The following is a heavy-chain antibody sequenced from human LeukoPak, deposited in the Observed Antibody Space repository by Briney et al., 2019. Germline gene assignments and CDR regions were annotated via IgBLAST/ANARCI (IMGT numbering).Heavy chain of an antibody. J-gene: IGHJ4*02. CDR2: INHSGST. Sequence: SETLSLTCAVYGGSFSGYYWSWIRQPPGKGLEWIGEINHSGSTHYNPSLKSRVTISVDTSKNQFSLRLSSVTAADTAVYYCARVTGYVMEDYFDYWGQGTLVTVSS. CDR3: ARVTGYVMEDYFDY. V-gene: IGHV4-34*01. D-gene: IGHD6-13*01. CDR1: GGSFSGYY.